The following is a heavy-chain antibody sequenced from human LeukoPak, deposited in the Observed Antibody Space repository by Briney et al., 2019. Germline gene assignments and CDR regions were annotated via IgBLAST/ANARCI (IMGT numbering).Heavy chain of an antibody. Sequence: GASVKVSCKASGYTFTSYGISWVRQAPGQGLEWMGWISAYNGNTNYAQKFQGRVTMTRNTSISTAYMELSSLRSEDTAVYYCARSERSRYYDFWSGYSYYGMDVWGQGTTVTVSS. CDR3: ARSERSRYYDFWSGYSYYGMDV. D-gene: IGHD3-3*01. CDR2: ISAYNGNT. CDR1: GYTFTSYG. J-gene: IGHJ6*02. V-gene: IGHV1-18*01.